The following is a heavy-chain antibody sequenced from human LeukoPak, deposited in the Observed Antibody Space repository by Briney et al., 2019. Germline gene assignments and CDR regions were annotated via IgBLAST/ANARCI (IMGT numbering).Heavy chain of an antibody. D-gene: IGHD3-9*01. CDR3: ARESNDVLTGYYDY. J-gene: IGHJ4*02. Sequence: GGSLRLSCAASGFTFSSYSMNWVRQAPGKGLEWVSAIGTVGDTHYPGSVKGRFTISRENAKNSVYLQMDSLRAGDTAVYYCARESNDVLTGYYDYWGQGILVTVSS. CDR2: IGTVGDT. CDR1: GFTFSSYS. V-gene: IGHV3-13*01.